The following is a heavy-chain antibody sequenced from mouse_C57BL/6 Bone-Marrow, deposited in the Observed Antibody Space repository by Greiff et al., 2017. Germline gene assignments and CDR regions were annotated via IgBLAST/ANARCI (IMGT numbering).Heavy chain of an antibody. CDR2: IAPEIGDT. V-gene: IGHV14-4*01. CDR3: SSFDGNYFDF. D-gene: IGHD2-3*01. CDR1: GFNIKDDY. J-gene: IGHJ2*01. Sequence: VQLQQSGAELVRPGASVKLSCTASGFNIKDDYIHWVKQRPEQGLEWIGWIAPEIGDTEYASKFQGKATITSYKSSNTSYLQLSSLTSEDTGVYYYSSFDGNYFDFWGQGTPLTVAS.